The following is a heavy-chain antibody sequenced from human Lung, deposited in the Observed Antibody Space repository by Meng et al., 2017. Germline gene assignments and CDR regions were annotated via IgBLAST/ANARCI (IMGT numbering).Heavy chain of an antibody. CDR3: ARAGSSRSPPRDY. Sequence: ASVKVSCKASGYDFTTYYIHWVRQAPGQGLEWMAIINPGGSNTTYAQRFQGRLTMTWDTSTSTVYMELSSLRSEDTAVYFCARAGSSRSPPRDYWGQGTLVTVSS. D-gene: IGHD3-10*01. J-gene: IGHJ4*02. CDR1: GYDFTTYY. CDR2: INPGGSNT. V-gene: IGHV1-46*01.